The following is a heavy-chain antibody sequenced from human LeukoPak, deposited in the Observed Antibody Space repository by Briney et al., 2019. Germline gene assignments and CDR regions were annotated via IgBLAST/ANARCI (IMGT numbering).Heavy chain of an antibody. CDR3: ASGWSITGWYNNWFDP. CDR1: RYTFTGYY. D-gene: IGHD6-19*01. V-gene: IGHV1-2*02. CDR2: INPNSGDT. Sequence: ASVKVSCKASRYTFTGYYMHWVRQARGQGLEWMGWINPNSGDTNYAQKFQGRVTMTRDTSITTVYMELSRLRSDDTAVYFCASGWSITGWYNNWFDPWGQGTLVTVSS. J-gene: IGHJ5*02.